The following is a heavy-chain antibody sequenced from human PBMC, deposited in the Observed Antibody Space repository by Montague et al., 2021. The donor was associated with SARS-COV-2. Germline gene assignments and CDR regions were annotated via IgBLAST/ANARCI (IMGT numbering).Heavy chain of an antibody. J-gene: IGHJ3*02. V-gene: IGHV2-70*04. CDR3: ARIQATVNAFDI. CDR1: GFSLSTSGMR. Sequence: PALVKPTQTLTLTCTFSGFSLSTSGMRVSWIRQPPGKALEWLARIDWDDDKYYSTSLKTRLTISKDTSKNQVVLTMTNMNPVDTATYYCARIQATVNAFDIWGQGTMVTVSS. CDR2: IDWDDDK. D-gene: IGHD4-17*01.